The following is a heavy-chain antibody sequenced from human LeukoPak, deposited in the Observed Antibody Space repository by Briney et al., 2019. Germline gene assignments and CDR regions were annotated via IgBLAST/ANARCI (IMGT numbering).Heavy chain of an antibody. D-gene: IGHD5-18*01. V-gene: IGHV1-69*05. Sequence: SVKVSCKASGGTFSSYAISWVRQAPGQGLEWMGRIIPIFGTANYAQKFQGRVTITTDESTSTAYMELSSLRSDDTAVYYCARVDAAMEKRFDYWGQGTLVTVSS. CDR3: ARVDAAMEKRFDY. CDR2: IIPIFGTA. J-gene: IGHJ4*02. CDR1: GGTFSSYA.